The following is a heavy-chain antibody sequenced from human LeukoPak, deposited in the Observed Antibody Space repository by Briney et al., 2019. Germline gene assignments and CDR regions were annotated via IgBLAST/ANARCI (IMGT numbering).Heavy chain of an antibody. CDR1: GFTVSSNY. Sequence: PGGSLRLSCAASGFTVSSNYMSWVRQAPGKGLEWVSVIYSGGSTYYADSVKGRFTISRDNSKNTLYLQMNSLRAEDTAVYYCARHDYSNYFIWFDPWVQGTLVTVSS. V-gene: IGHV3-66*04. CDR2: IYSGGST. CDR3: ARHDYSNYFIWFDP. J-gene: IGHJ5*02. D-gene: IGHD4-4*01.